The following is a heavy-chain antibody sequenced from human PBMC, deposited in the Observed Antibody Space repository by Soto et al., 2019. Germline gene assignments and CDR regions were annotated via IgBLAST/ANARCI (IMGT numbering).Heavy chain of an antibody. J-gene: IGHJ4*02. CDR2: ISAYNGNR. V-gene: IGHV1-18*01. CDR3: ARDSPPADY. CDR1: GYTFTSYG. Sequence: QVQLVQAGAEVKRPGASVKVSCRASGYTFTSYGISWVRQAPGQGLEWMGWISAYNGNRNYAQKLHGRVTMTTDTATRTAYMELRSLRSDDTTVYYCARDSPPADYWGQGTLVTVSS.